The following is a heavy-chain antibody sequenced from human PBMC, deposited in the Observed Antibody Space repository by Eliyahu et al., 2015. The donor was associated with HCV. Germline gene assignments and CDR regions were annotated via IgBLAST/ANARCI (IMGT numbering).Heavy chain of an antibody. Sequence: QVQLQQWGAGLLKPSETLSLTCAVYGGSFSDYYWSWFRQPPGKGLEWIGEINQSGSTTYNPSLKSRVTISIDTSKNQFFLNVTSVTAADTAVYYCARPWRFWGQGTLATVSS. J-gene: IGHJ1*01. V-gene: IGHV4-34*01. D-gene: IGHD3-3*01. CDR3: ARPWRF. CDR1: GGSFSDYY. CDR2: INQSGST.